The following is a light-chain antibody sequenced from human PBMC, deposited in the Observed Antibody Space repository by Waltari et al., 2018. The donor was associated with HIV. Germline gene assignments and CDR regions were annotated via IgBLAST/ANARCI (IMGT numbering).Light chain of an antibody. CDR1: QSVSSSY. Sequence: IVLTQSPGTLSLSPGERATLSCRAGQSVSSSYLAWYQQKPGQAPRLLIYGASSRATGIPDMFSGSGSGTDFTLTISRLEPEDFAVYYCQQHGSPPIFTFGPGTKVDIK. J-gene: IGKJ3*01. CDR2: GAS. CDR3: QQHGSPPIFT. V-gene: IGKV3-20*01.